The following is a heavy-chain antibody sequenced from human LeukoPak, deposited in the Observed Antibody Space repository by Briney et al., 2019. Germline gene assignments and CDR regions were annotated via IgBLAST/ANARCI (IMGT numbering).Heavy chain of an antibody. CDR3: ARGGGFSFGAQSYYQLSL. D-gene: IGHD3-10*01. J-gene: IGHJ4*02. CDR1: GYTFTSYD. Sequence: ASVKVSCKASGYTFTSYDIHWVRQDPGRGLDYLEWMNPNSGKTGYTQKFQGRFPMTRDTSISTAYLELNSLTSEDTAVYYCARGGGFSFGAQSYYQLSLWGQGTLVTVSS. V-gene: IGHV1-8*01. CDR2: MNPNSGKT.